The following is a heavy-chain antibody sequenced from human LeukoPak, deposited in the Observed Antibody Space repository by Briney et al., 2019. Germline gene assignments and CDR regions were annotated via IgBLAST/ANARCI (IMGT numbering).Heavy chain of an antibody. V-gene: IGHV3-33*01. CDR3: ARLGSSWSFDY. D-gene: IGHD6-13*01. Sequence: GRSLRLSCAASGFTFSSFGIYWVRQAPGRGLEWVAVIWYDGSNKYYADSVKGRFTISRDNSQNTLYLQMNSLRAEDTAVYYCARLGSSWSFDYWGQGTLVTVSS. CDR2: IWYDGSNK. J-gene: IGHJ4*02. CDR1: GFTFSSFG.